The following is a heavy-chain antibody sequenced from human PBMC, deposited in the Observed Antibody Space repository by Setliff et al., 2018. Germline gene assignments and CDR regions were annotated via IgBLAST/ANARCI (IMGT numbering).Heavy chain of an antibody. Sequence: GGSLRLSCVASTFTFSKYAITWVRQAPGKGLEWVSSIGASGDRTYYADSVKGRFTISRDNSRNSLYLQMNSLRVEDTAVYFCRLWFRELLRDYWGQGTLVTVSS. D-gene: IGHD3-10*01. J-gene: IGHJ4*02. CDR3: RLWFRELLRDY. CDR2: IGASGDRT. V-gene: IGHV3-23*01. CDR1: TFTFSKYA.